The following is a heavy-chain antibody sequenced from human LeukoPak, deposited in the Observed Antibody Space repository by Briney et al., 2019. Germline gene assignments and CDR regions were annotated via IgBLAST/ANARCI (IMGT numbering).Heavy chain of an antibody. V-gene: IGHV1-69*13. Sequence: ASVKVSCKASGYTFTSYAMNWVRQAPGQGLEWMGGTIPNYGTANYAQKFQGRVTITADEPTSTAYMELSSLRSEDTAIYYCAREIGLSSSGWYERMRKRNGLDVWGQGTTVTVSS. CDR1: GYTFTSYA. J-gene: IGHJ6*02. CDR3: AREIGLSSSGWYERMRKRNGLDV. D-gene: IGHD6-19*01. CDR2: TIPNYGTA.